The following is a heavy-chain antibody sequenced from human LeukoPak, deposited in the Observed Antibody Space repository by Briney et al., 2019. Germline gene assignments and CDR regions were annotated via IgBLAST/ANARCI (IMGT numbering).Heavy chain of an antibody. CDR2: IIPILGIT. CDR1: GGTFSSSA. CDR3: ARENYFDY. Sequence: SVKVSCKASGGTFSSSAISWVRQAPGQGLEWMGRIIPILGITNYAQKFQGRVTITADKSTNTAYMELSSLRSEDTAVYYCARENYFDYWGQGTLVTVSS. V-gene: IGHV1-69*04. J-gene: IGHJ4*02.